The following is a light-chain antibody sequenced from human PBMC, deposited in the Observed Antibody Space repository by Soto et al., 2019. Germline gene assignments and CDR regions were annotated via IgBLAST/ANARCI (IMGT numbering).Light chain of an antibody. V-gene: IGKV3-20*01. Sequence: VLTQSPGTLSLSTGERATLSCRASQSISSIYLAWYQQKPGQTPRLLIYGASTRATGIPDRFSGSGSGTDFTLTISRLEPEDFAVYYCQQYGSSPGTFGQGTKVE. CDR2: GAS. CDR1: QSISSIY. CDR3: QQYGSSPGT. J-gene: IGKJ1*01.